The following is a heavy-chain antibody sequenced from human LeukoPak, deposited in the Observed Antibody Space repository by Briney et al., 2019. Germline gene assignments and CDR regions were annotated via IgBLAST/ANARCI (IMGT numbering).Heavy chain of an antibody. V-gene: IGHV1-18*01. J-gene: IGHJ6*02. CDR2: VSAYDGST. CDR3: ARGGRDGMDV. D-gene: IGHD3-10*01. CDR1: GYSFTSYG. Sequence: ASVKVSCKASGYSFTSYGFTWVRRAPGQGLEWMGWVSAYDGSTNYAQKIRGRVTMTTDASKNTVYMELRSLRFDDTAVYFCARGGRDGMDVWGQGTTVTVSS.